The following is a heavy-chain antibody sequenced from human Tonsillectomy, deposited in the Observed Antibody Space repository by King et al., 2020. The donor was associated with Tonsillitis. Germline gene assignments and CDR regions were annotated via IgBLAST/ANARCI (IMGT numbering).Heavy chain of an antibody. V-gene: IGHV4-39*01. CDR2: IYYSWST. J-gene: IGHJ3*02. Sequence: QLQESGPGLVKPSETLSLTCTVSGGSISSSSYYWGWIRQPPGKGLEWIGSIYYSWSTYYNPSLKSRVTISVDTSKNQFSLKLSSVTAADTAVYYCARHDYDFWSGSQDAFDIWGQGTMVTVSS. CDR1: GGSISSSSYY. CDR3: ARHDYDFWSGSQDAFDI. D-gene: IGHD3-3*01.